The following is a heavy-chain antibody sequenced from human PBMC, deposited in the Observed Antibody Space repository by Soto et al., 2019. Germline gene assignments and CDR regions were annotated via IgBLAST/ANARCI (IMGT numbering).Heavy chain of an antibody. CDR1: GFTFRTYT. Sequence: EVQLVESGGGLVKPRGSLRLSCVASGFTFRTYTMNWVRQAPGKGLEWVSGIRGFSPYTFYAESVKGRFTISRDNAKNSLYLQMNSLGVEDTAVYYCARDRGYDAHDYYYNAMDVWGQGTTVTVSS. V-gene: IGHV3-21*01. CDR2: IRGFSPYT. CDR3: ARDRGYDAHDYYYNAMDV. D-gene: IGHD2-15*01. J-gene: IGHJ6*02.